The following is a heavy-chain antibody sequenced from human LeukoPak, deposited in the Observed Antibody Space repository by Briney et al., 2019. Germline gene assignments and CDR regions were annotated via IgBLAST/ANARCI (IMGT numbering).Heavy chain of an antibody. CDR1: GFTFSSYW. Sequence: GGSLRLSCAASGFTFSSYWMHWVRQAPGKGLVWVSRINSDGSSTSYADSVKGRFTISRDNAKNTLYLQMNSLRAEDTAVYYCAKNYDFWSGYFDYWGQGTLVTVSS. CDR2: INSDGSST. V-gene: IGHV3-74*01. J-gene: IGHJ4*02. D-gene: IGHD3-3*01. CDR3: AKNYDFWSGYFDY.